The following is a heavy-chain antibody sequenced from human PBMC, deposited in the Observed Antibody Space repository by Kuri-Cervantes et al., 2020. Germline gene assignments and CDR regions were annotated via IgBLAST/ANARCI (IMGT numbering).Heavy chain of an antibody. CDR2: MNPNSGNT. V-gene: IGHV1-8*01. CDR1: GYTLTELS. D-gene: IGHD5-18*01. Sequence: ASVKVSCKVSGYTLTELSMHWVRQATGQGLEWMGWMNPNSGNTGYAQKFQGRVTMTRNTSISTAYMELSSLRSEDTAVYYCARLGRRGYSYLVGFDYWGQGTLVTVSS. J-gene: IGHJ4*02. CDR3: ARLGRRGYSYLVGFDY.